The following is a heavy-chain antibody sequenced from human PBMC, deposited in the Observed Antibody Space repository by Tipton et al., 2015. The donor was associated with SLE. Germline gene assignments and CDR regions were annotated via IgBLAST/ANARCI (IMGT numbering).Heavy chain of an antibody. D-gene: IGHD5-12*01. CDR3: ARRLTRYSGYDYFDY. CDR1: GGSISSYY. CDR2: IYYSGST. Sequence: TLSLTCTVSGGSISSYYWSWIRHPPGKGLEWIGYIYYSGSTNYNPSLKSRVTISVDTSKNQFSLKLSSVTAADTAVYYCARRLTRYSGYDYFDYWGQGTLVTVSS. V-gene: IGHV4-59*08. J-gene: IGHJ4*02.